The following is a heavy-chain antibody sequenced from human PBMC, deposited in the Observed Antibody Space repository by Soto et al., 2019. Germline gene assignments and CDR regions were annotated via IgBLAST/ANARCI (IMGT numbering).Heavy chain of an antibody. CDR1: GYTFTSYY. D-gene: IGHD2-2*01. V-gene: IGHV1-46*01. Sequence: ASVKVSCKASGYTFTSYYMHWVRQAPGQGLEWMGIINPSGGSTSYAQKFQGRVTMTRDTSTSTVYMELSSLRSEDTAVYYCARDHGIVVVPAASPRYGMDVWGQVTTFPVPS. CDR3: ARDHGIVVVPAASPRYGMDV. CDR2: INPSGGST. J-gene: IGHJ6*02.